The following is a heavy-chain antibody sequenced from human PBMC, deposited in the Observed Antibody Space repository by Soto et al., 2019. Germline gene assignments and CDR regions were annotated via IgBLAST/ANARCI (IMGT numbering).Heavy chain of an antibody. CDR3: ARRPGPLGYGDYYYYGMDV. Sequence: GESLKISCKASGYTFTGYYMHWVRQAPGQGLEWMGWINPNSGGTNYAQKFQGRVTMTRDTSISTAYMELSRLRSDDTAVYYCARRPGPLGYGDYYYYGMDVWGQGTTVTVSS. CDR1: GYTFTGYY. J-gene: IGHJ6*02. CDR2: INPNSGGT. D-gene: IGHD4-17*01. V-gene: IGHV1-2*02.